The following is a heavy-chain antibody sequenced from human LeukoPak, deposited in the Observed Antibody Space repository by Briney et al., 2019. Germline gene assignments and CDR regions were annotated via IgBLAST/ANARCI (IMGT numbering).Heavy chain of an antibody. Sequence: PGGSLRLSCAASGFTVSSNYMSRVRQAPGKGLEWVSVIYSGGSTYYADSVKGRFTICRDNSKNTLDLQMNSLRAEDTAVYYCARQFYGSGSYSWFDPWGQGTLVTVSS. CDR1: GFTVSSNY. CDR2: IYSGGST. J-gene: IGHJ5*02. D-gene: IGHD3-10*01. CDR3: ARQFYGSGSYSWFDP. V-gene: IGHV3-53*01.